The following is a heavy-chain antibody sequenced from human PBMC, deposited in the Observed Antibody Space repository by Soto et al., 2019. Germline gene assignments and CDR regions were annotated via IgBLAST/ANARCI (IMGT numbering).Heavy chain of an antibody. CDR1: GFSLNTSGVG. CDR3: APRGGGNSFHY. J-gene: IGHJ4*02. CDR2: IYWDDDK. Sequence: QITLKESGPTLVKPTQTLTLTCTFSGFSLNTSGVGVGWIRQPPGKTLEWLAIIYWDDDKRYSPSLKSRLTITKDTSKTQVVLTVTNLDPADTATYYCAPRGGGNSFHYWGQGTLVIVSS. V-gene: IGHV2-5*02. D-gene: IGHD2-15*01.